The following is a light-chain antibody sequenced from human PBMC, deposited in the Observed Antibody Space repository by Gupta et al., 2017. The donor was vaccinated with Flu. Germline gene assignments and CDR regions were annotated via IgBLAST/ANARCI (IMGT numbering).Light chain of an antibody. V-gene: IGKV3-11*01. CDR1: QSSSSY. CDR2: DAS. Sequence: PGKRATLSCRASQSSSSYLACYQQKPGQAPRLLIYDASNRATGIPARFSGSGSGTDFTLTISSLEPEDVAVYYCQRRSNWYTFGQGTKLEIK. J-gene: IGKJ2*01. CDR3: QRRSNWYT.